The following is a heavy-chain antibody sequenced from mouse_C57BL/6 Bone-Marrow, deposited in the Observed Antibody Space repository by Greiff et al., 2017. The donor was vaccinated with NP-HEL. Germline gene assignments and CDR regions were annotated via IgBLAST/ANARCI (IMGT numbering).Heavy chain of an antibody. CDR2: FYPGSGSI. V-gene: IGHV1-62-2*01. D-gene: IGHD2-4*01. J-gene: IGHJ4*01. CDR3: ARHEGPYYDYEDYAMDY. CDR1: GYTFTEYT. Sequence: VQLVESGAELVKPGASVKLSCKASGYTFTEYTIHWVKQRSGQGLEWIGWFYPGSGSIKYNEKFKDKATLTADKSSSTVYMELSRLTSEDSAVYFCARHEGPYYDYEDYAMDYWGQGTSVTVSS.